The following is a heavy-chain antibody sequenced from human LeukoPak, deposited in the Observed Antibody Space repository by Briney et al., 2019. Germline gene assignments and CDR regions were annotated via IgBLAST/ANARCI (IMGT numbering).Heavy chain of an antibody. D-gene: IGHD3-10*01. CDR2: INHSGST. V-gene: IGHV4-34*01. Sequence: SETLSLTCAVYGGSFSGYYWSWIRQPPGKGLEWIGEINHSGSTNYNPSLKSRVTISVDTSKNQFSLKLSSVTAADTAVYYCARIDYYGSGSYSWFDPWGQGTLVTVSS. J-gene: IGHJ5*02. CDR1: GGSFSGYY. CDR3: ARIDYYGSGSYSWFDP.